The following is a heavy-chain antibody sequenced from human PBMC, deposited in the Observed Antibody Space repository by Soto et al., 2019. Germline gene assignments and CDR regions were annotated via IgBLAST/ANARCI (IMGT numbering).Heavy chain of an antibody. CDR2: IWYDGSNK. V-gene: IGHV3-33*01. CDR1: GFSFNNYG. D-gene: IGHD4-17*01. CDR3: ARAPVTIYYFYGMDV. J-gene: IGHJ6*02. Sequence: QVQLVESGGGVAQPGRSLRLSCAASGFSFNNYGMHWVRLAPGKGPEWVALIWYDGSNKSYADSVKGRFTISRDNPKNTLYVQMNSLRAEDTAVYYCARAPVTIYYFYGMDVWGQGTTVTVSS.